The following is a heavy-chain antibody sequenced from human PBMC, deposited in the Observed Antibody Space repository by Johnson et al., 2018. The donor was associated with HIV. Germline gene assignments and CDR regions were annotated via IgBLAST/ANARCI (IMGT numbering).Heavy chain of an antibody. Sequence: QVQLVESGGGVVQPGRSLRLSCAASGFTFSTYDMHWVRQAPGKGLEWVAIILYDGTNKYYADFVKGRFSISRDNSKNTLYLQMNSLRAEDTAVYYCAIIWNHTFDIWGQGTMVTVSS. CDR3: AIIWNHTFDI. J-gene: IGHJ3*02. CDR1: GFTFSTYD. CDR2: ILYDGTNK. V-gene: IGHV3-33*01. D-gene: IGHD1-14*01.